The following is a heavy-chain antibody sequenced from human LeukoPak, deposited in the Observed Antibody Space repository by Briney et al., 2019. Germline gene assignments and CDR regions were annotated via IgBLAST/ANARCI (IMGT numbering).Heavy chain of an antibody. CDR2: ISYDGSNK. V-gene: IGHV3-30*18. CDR3: AKGLSFHYYGSGSYDAFDI. CDR1: GFTFSSYV. Sequence: PGRSLRLSCAASGFTFSSYVMHWVRQAPGKGLEWVAVISYDGSNKYYADSVKGRFTISRDNSKNTLYLQMNSLRAEDTAVYYCAKGLSFHYYGSGSYDAFDIWGQGTMVTVSS. D-gene: IGHD3-10*01. J-gene: IGHJ3*02.